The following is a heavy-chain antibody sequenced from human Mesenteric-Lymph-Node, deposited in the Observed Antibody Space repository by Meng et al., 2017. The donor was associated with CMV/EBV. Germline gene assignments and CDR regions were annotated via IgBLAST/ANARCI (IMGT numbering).Heavy chain of an antibody. CDR3: ARSSGSYYGY. D-gene: IGHD1-26*01. CDR2: MNPNSGGT. J-gene: IGHJ4*02. V-gene: IGHV1-2*02. CDR1: GYTLTGHY. Sequence: SCKASGYTLTGHYMHWVRQAPGQGLEWMGWMNPNSGGTNYAQKFQGRVTMTRDTSISTAYMELSRLTFDDTAVYYCARSSGSYYGYWGQGTLVTVSS.